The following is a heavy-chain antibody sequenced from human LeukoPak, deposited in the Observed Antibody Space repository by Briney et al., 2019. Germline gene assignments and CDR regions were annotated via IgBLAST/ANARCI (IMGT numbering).Heavy chain of an antibody. J-gene: IGHJ3*02. Sequence: PSETLCLTCAVSGVSISSYYRSWVRQPPGKGLEWVWRIYTTGSTNYTPSLKSRVTISIDTSKNQFSLQLSSLTAADTAVYYCARVGSDFCSGYLYAFDIWGQGTMVTVSS. CDR1: GVSISSYY. CDR2: IYTTGST. D-gene: IGHD3-3*01. CDR3: ARVGSDFCSGYLYAFDI. V-gene: IGHV4-59*10.